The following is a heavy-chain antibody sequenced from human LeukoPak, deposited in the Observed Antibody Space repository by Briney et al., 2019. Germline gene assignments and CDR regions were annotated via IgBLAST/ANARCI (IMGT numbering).Heavy chain of an antibody. J-gene: IGHJ4*02. CDR2: IYPGDSDT. CDR1: GYSFTRYW. D-gene: IGHD6-13*01. Sequence: GESLKISCKGSGYSFTRYWIAWVRQMPGKGLEWMGIIYPGDSDTRYNPSFQGQVTISADKSISTAYLQWSSLKASDTAMYYCARHHSGYSSTWLTYWGQGTLVTVSS. CDR3: ARHHSGYSSTWLTY. V-gene: IGHV5-51*01.